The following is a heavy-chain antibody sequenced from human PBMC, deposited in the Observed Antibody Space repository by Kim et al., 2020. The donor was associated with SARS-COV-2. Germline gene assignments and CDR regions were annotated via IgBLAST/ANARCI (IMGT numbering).Heavy chain of an antibody. Sequence: GGSLRLSCTASGFTFSTYAMAWVRQAPGQGLEWVSVITGGGDKTYYADSVKGRFTISRDNSKNTLYLRVDSLRADDTAIFYCARESRIGELLSLDYWGQGTLVTVSS. D-gene: IGHD3-10*01. CDR1: GFTFSTYA. CDR3: ARESRIGELLSLDY. V-gene: IGHV3-23*01. CDR2: ITGGGDKT. J-gene: IGHJ4*02.